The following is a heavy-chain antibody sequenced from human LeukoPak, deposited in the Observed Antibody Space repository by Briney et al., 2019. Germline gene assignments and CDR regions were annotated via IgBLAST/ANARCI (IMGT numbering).Heavy chain of an antibody. J-gene: IGHJ2*01. CDR2: VYYSGST. Sequence: SETLSLTCTVSGDSISSYSWSWIRQPPGKGLEWIGYVYYSGSTIYNPSLKSRVTISADTSKNQFSLKVRSVTAADTAVYYCARDPPQPGITAAGYFDLWGRGTLVTVSS. D-gene: IGHD6-13*01. CDR3: ARDPPQPGITAAGYFDL. V-gene: IGHV4-59*01. CDR1: GDSISSYS.